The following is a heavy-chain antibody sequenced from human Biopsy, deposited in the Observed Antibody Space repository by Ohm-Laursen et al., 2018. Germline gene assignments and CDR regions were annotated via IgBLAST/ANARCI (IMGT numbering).Heavy chain of an antibody. D-gene: IGHD6-19*01. CDR1: GYSFTSYY. J-gene: IGHJ4*02. CDR3: TRDRGITVAGTLGFNFDY. V-gene: IGHV1-2*02. CDR2: INPNSGGT. Sequence: SVKVSCKTSGYSFTSYYMHWVRQAPGQGLEWMGWINPNSGGTNYAQKFQGRVTMTRDTSISTAYMDLSGLRSDDTAVYYCTRDRGITVAGTLGFNFDYWGQGTLVTVSS.